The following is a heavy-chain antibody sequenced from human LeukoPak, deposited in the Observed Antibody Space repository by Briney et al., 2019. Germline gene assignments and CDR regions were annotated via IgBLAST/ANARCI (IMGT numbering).Heavy chain of an antibody. CDR3: ARDDYYDSSGYGHDY. J-gene: IGHJ4*02. Sequence: SVKVSCKASGGTFSSYAISWVRQAPGQGLEWMGRIIPILGIANYAQKFQGRVTITADKSTSTAYMELSSLRSEDTAVYYCARDDYYDSSGYGHDYWGQGTLVTVSS. V-gene: IGHV1-69*04. D-gene: IGHD3-22*01. CDR2: IIPILGIA. CDR1: GGTFSSYA.